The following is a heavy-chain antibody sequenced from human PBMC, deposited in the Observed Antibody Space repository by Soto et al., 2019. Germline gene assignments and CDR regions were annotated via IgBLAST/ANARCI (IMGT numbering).Heavy chain of an antibody. CDR3: ARDRIAVAGNTEYFQH. Sequence: EVQLVESGGGLVQPGGSLRLSCAASGFTVSSNYMSWVRQAPGKGLEWVSVIYSGGSTYYADSVKGRFTISRDNSKNTLSLQMNSLRAEDTAVYYCARDRIAVAGNTEYFQHWGQGTLVTVSS. CDR1: GFTVSSNY. D-gene: IGHD6-19*01. V-gene: IGHV3-66*01. J-gene: IGHJ1*01. CDR2: IYSGGST.